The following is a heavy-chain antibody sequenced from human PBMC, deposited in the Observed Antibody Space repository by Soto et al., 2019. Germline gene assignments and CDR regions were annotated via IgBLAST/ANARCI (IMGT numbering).Heavy chain of an antibody. CDR2: IYPSDSIV. CDR1: GYTFANYW. CDR3: ARGNVANYFEP. J-gene: IGHJ5*02. Sequence: GESLKISCQSSGYTFANYWIVWVRQMPGKGLEWMGIIYPSDSIVKYSPSVQGQVTMSVDKSISTAYLQWSSLKASDAAVYYCARGNVANYFEPWGQGTLVTVSS. D-gene: IGHD1-7*01. V-gene: IGHV5-51*01.